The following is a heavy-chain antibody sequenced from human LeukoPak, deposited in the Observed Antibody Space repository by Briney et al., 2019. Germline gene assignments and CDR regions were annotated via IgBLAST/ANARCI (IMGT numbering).Heavy chain of an antibody. V-gene: IGHV1-69*13. J-gene: IGHJ4*02. D-gene: IGHD3-22*01. Sequence: GASVKVSCKASGGTFSSYAISWVRQAPGQGLEWMGGIIPIFGTANYAQKFQGRVTITADESTSTAYMELSRLRSDDTAVYYCARDGDEYYDSSGYYYSDYWGQGTLVTVSS. CDR1: GGTFSSYA. CDR2: IIPIFGTA. CDR3: ARDGDEYYDSSGYYYSDY.